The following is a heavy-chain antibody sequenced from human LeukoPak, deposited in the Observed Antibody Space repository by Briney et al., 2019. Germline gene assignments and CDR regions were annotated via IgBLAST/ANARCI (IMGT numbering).Heavy chain of an antibody. CDR1: GGSISSSSYY. Sequence: SETLSLTCTVSGGSISSSSYYWGWIRQPPGKGLEWIGSIYYSGSTYYNPSLKSRVTISVDTSKNQFSLKLSSVTAADTAVYYCARDRFLHYFNYWGQGTLVTVSS. J-gene: IGHJ4*02. CDR2: IYYSGST. D-gene: IGHD2/OR15-2a*01. V-gene: IGHV4-39*07. CDR3: ARDRFLHYFNY.